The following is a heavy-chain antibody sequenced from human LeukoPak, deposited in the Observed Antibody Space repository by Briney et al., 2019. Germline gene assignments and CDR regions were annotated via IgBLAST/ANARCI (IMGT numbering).Heavy chain of an antibody. CDR2: IIPIFGTA. CDR3: ARGFGGGDCYLD. CDR1: GGTFSSYA. D-gene: IGHD2-21*02. J-gene: IGHJ4*02. Sequence: SVKVSCKASGGTFSSYAISWVRQAPGQGLEWTGGIIPIFGTANYAQKFQGRVTITADESTSTAYMELSSLRSEDTAVYYCARGFGGGDCYLDWGQGTLVTVSS. V-gene: IGHV1-69*13.